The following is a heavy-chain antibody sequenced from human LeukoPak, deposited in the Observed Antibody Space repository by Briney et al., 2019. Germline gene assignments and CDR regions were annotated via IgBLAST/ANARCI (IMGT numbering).Heavy chain of an antibody. V-gene: IGHV4-31*03. CDR2: IYYSGST. CDR1: GGSISSGGYY. D-gene: IGHD3-3*01. Sequence: PSETLSLTCTVSGGSISSGGYYWSWIRQHPGKGLEWNGYIYYSGSTYYNPSLKSRVTISVETSKNQFSLKLSSVTAADTAVYYCARLTYFDFWSGYYSAFDIWGQGTMVTVSS. CDR3: ARLTYFDFWSGYYSAFDI. J-gene: IGHJ3*02.